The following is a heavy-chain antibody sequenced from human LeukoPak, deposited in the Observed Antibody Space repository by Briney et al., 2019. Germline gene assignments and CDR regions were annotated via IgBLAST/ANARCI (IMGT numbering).Heavy chain of an antibody. V-gene: IGHV4-38-2*01. J-gene: IGHJ3*02. Sequence: PSETLSLTCAVSGYSISSGYYWGWIRQPPGEGLEWIGSIYHSGSTYYNPYLKSRVTISVDTSKNQFSLKLSSVTAADTAVYYCARPISWARGAFDIWGQGTMVTVSS. CDR1: GYSISSGYY. CDR2: IYHSGST. CDR3: ARPISWARGAFDI. D-gene: IGHD1-26*01.